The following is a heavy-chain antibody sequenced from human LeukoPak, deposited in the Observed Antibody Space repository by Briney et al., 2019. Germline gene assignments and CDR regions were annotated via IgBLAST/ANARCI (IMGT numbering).Heavy chain of an antibody. V-gene: IGHV3-48*01. Sequence: GGSLRLSCAASGFTFSSYSVNWVRQAPGKGLEWVSYISSSSSTIYYADSVKGRFTISRDNAKNSLYLQMNSLRAEDTAVYYCARSGTSLYWYFDLWGRGTLVTVSS. CDR1: GFTFSSYS. CDR2: ISSSSSTI. CDR3: ARSGTSLYWYFDL. J-gene: IGHJ2*01. D-gene: IGHD2-2*01.